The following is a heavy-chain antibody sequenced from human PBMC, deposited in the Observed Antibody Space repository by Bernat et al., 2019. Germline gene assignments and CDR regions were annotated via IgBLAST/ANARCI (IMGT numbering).Heavy chain of an antibody. V-gene: IGHV3-15*07. CDR3: TRELRYLEWAYFDY. Sequence: EVQLVESGGGLVKPGGSLRLSCAASGFTFSNAWMNWVRQAPGKGLEWVGRIKSKTDGGTTDYAAPVKGRFTISRDDSKNTLYLQMNSLKTEDTAVYYCTRELRYLEWAYFDYWGQGTLVTVSS. CDR1: GFTFSNAW. D-gene: IGHD3-3*01. CDR2: IKSKTDGGTT. J-gene: IGHJ4*02.